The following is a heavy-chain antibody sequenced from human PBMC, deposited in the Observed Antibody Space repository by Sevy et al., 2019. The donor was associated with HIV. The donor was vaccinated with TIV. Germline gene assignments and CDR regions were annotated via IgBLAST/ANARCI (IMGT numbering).Heavy chain of an antibody. V-gene: IGHV3-30-3*01. CDR3: ARDRPSIAAAGMYYYYYGMEV. CDR1: GFTFSSYA. Sequence: GGSLRLSCAASGFTFSSYAMHWVRQAPGKGLEWVAVISYDGSNKYYPDSVKGRFTSSREISKNTLYLQMNSLRAEDKAVNYCARDRPSIAAAGMYYYYYGMEVWGQGTTVTVSS. D-gene: IGHD6-13*01. CDR2: ISYDGSNK. J-gene: IGHJ6*02.